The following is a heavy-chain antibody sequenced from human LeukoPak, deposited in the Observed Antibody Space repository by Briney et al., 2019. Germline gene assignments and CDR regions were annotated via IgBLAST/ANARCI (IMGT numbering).Heavy chain of an antibody. J-gene: IGHJ4*02. CDR3: ARLPFNSGYEYFDY. CDR2: IYHSGST. D-gene: IGHD5-12*01. V-gene: IGHV4-4*02. CDR1: GGSINSSSW. Sequence: SETLSLTCAVSGGSINSSSWWSWVRQPPGKGLEWIGEIYHSGSTNYNPSLKSRVTISVDKSKNQFSLKLSSVTAADTAVYSCARLPFNSGYEYFDYWGQGILVTVSS.